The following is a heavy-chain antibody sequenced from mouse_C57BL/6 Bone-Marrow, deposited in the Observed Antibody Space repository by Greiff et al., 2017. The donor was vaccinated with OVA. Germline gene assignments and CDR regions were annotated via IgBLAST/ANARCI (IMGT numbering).Heavy chain of an antibody. CDR1: GYTFTSYD. J-gene: IGHJ3*01. CDR3: ADSSGAWFAY. V-gene: IGHV1-85*01. CDR2: IYPRDGSP. Sequence: QVQLQQSGPELVKPGASVKLSCKASGYTFTSYDINWVKQRPGQGLEWIGWIYPRDGSPKYNEKFKGKATLTVDTSSSTAYMELHSLSSEVSAVYFCADSSGAWFAYWGQGTLVTVSA. D-gene: IGHD3-2*02.